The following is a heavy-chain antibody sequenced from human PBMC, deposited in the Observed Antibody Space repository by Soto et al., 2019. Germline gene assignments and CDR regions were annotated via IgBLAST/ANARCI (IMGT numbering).Heavy chain of an antibody. CDR1: GGSVSSYY. CDR2: IYYSGST. CDR3: ARGRFMITFGGVIVVSIEPSYYFDY. V-gene: IGHV4-59*02. D-gene: IGHD3-16*02. J-gene: IGHJ4*02. Sequence: SETLFLTCTVSGGSVSSYYWSWIRQPPGKGQERIGYIYYSGSTKYNPSLKSRVTMSVDTSISTAYMELSRLRSDDTAVYYCARGRFMITFGGVIVVSIEPSYYFDYWGQGTLVTVSS.